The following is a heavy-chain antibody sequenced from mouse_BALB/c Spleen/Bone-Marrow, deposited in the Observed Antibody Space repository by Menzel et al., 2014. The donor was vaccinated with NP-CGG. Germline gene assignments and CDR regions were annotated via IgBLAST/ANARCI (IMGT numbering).Heavy chain of an antibody. CDR2: ISSGGGST. Sequence: EVMLVESGGGLVKPGGSLTLSCAASGFAFXSYDMSWVRQTPEKRLEWVAYISSGGGSTYYPDTVTGRFTISRDNARNTPNLPMSRQKSDDTSMYSCARLLTRDAMDYWGQATSVPVSS. CDR3: ARLLTRDAMDY. D-gene: IGHD4-1*01. V-gene: IGHV5-12-1*01. J-gene: IGHJ4*01. CDR1: GFAFXSYD.